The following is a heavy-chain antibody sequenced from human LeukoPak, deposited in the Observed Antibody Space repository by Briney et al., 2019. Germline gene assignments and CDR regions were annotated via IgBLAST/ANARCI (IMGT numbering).Heavy chain of an antibody. J-gene: IGHJ4*02. CDR3: TRDEYGTGSNFFDY. Sequence: GGSLRLSCAASGFTFTNAWMSWFRQAPEKGLEGVGFITNKAFGGTAEYAASVKGRFTISRDDSRSIVYLQMGNLRTEDTGVYYCTRDEYGTGSNFFDYWGQGTLVTVST. D-gene: IGHD2-8*02. CDR2: ITNKAFGGTA. CDR1: GFTFTNAW. V-gene: IGHV3-49*03.